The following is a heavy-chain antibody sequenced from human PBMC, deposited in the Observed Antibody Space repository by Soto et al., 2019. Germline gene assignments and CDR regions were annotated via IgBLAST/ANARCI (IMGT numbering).Heavy chain of an antibody. CDR1: GFTFSSYA. CDR3: SKDLVGIVVVPAAMRNAFDI. J-gene: IGHJ3*02. CDR2: ISGSGGST. D-gene: IGHD2-2*01. V-gene: IGHV3-23*01. Sequence: GGSLRLSCAASGFTFSSYAMSWVRQAPGKGLEWVSAISGSGGSTYYADSVKGRFTISRDNSNNTLYLQMNSLRAEDTAVYYFSKDLVGIVVVPAAMRNAFDIWGQGTMVTVSS.